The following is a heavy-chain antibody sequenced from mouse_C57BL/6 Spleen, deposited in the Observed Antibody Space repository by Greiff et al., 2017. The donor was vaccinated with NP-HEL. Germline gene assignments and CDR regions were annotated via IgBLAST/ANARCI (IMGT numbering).Heavy chain of an antibody. CDR3: ARDHYGNYEKNY. J-gene: IGHJ2*01. V-gene: IGHV1-55*01. CDR2: IYPGSGST. Sequence: QVQLQQPGAELVKPGASVEMSCKASGYTFTSYWITWVKQRPGQGLEWIGDIYPGSGSTNYNEKFKSKATLTVDTSSSTAYMQLSSLTSEDSAVYYCARDHYGNYEKNYWGQGTTLTVSS. CDR1: GYTFTSYW. D-gene: IGHD2-1*01.